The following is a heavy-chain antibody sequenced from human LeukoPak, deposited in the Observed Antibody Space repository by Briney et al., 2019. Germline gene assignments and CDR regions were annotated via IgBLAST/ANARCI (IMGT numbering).Heavy chain of an antibody. Sequence: GGSLRLSCAASGFTFSSYWMSWVRQAPGKWLEWVANIKQDGSEKYYVDSVKGRFTISRDNAKNSLYLQMNSLRAEDTAVYYCARVEGSGWYPTYYYYMDVWGKGTTVTVSS. CDR1: GFTFSSYW. J-gene: IGHJ6*03. CDR3: ARVEGSGWYPTYYYYMDV. V-gene: IGHV3-7*01. D-gene: IGHD6-19*01. CDR2: IKQDGSEK.